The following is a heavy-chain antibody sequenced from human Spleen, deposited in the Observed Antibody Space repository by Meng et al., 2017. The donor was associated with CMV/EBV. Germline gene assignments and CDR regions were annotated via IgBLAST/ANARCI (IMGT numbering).Heavy chain of an antibody. CDR3: ARSTAYCCGDFYSG. CDR1: GGSVSSGSYY. V-gene: IGHV4-61*01. J-gene: IGHJ4*02. D-gene: IGHD2-21*01. Sequence: SETLSLTCTVSGGSVSSGSYYWSWIRQPPGKGLEWIGYIYYSGSTNYNPSLKSRVTISVDTSKNQFSLKLSSVTAADTAVYYCARSTAYCCGDFYSGWGQGTLVTVSS. CDR2: IYYSGST.